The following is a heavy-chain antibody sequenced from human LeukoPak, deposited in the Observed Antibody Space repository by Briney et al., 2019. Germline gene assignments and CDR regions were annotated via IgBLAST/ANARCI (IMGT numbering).Heavy chain of an antibody. CDR1: GGSFSGYY. CDR3: ARSDPIVVVPAAIDNWFDP. CDR2: INHSGST. D-gene: IGHD2-2*01. Sequence: SETLSLTCAVYGGSFSGYYWSWIRQPPGKGLEWIGEINHSGSTNYNPSLKSRVTISVDTSKNQFSLKLSSVTAADTAVYYCARSDPIVVVPAAIDNWFDPWGQGTLVTVSS. V-gene: IGHV4-34*01. J-gene: IGHJ5*02.